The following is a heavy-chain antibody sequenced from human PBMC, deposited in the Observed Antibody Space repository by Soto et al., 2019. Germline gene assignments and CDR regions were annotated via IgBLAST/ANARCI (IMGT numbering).Heavy chain of an antibody. CDR1: GFTVSSNY. D-gene: IGHD3-3*01. J-gene: IGHJ4*02. CDR3: AITGAGYYIV. CDR2: IFSADNT. Sequence: GGSLRLSCAASGFTVSSNYLSWVRQAPGKGLEWVSVIFSADNTHYADSVKGRFTISRDNSKNTVFLQMNSLRAEDTAVYYCAITGAGYYIVWGQGXPVTVSS. V-gene: IGHV3-53*01.